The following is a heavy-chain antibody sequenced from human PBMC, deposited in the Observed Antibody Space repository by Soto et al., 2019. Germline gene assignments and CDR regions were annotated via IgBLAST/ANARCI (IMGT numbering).Heavy chain of an antibody. Sequence: GGSLRLSCAAYGFTFSSYWMSWVRQAPGKGLEWVANIKQDGSEKYYVDSVKGRFTISRDNAKNSLYLQMNSLRAEDTAVYYCARVGYDILTGYYAFDIWGQGTMVTVSS. D-gene: IGHD3-9*01. CDR1: GFTFSSYW. CDR2: IKQDGSEK. J-gene: IGHJ3*02. V-gene: IGHV3-7*01. CDR3: ARVGYDILTGYYAFDI.